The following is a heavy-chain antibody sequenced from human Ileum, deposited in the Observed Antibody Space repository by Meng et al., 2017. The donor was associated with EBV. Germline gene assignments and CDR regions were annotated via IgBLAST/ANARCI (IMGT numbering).Heavy chain of an antibody. CDR1: VYTFTGYY. V-gene: IGHV1-2*06. CDR2: INPNNGGA. CDR3: ARDLSGYYSFVDY. Sequence: QVQLVQSGAEVKRPGASVKVSCKASVYTFTGYYMQWVRQAPGQGLEWMGRINPNNGGANYAQQFQGRVTMTTDTSISTAYMELSRLRSDDTAVYYCARDLSGYYSFVDYWGQGTLVTAS. J-gene: IGHJ4*02. D-gene: IGHD3-22*01.